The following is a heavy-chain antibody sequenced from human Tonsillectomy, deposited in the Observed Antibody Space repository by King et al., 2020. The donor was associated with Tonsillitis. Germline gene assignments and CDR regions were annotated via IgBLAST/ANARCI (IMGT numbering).Heavy chain of an antibody. Sequence: QLVQSGAEVKKPGAAVKVSCKASGYTFTTYYMHWVRQAPGQGLEWMGRIIPRDGDTAYAQKFQGRITLTRDTSTSTVYMELSSLRSEDTAVYYCARWPGGGGRDYWGQGTLVTVSS. V-gene: IGHV1-46*03. J-gene: IGHJ4*02. CDR1: GYTFTTYY. D-gene: IGHD3-16*01. CDR3: ARWPGGGGRDY. CDR2: IIPRDGDT.